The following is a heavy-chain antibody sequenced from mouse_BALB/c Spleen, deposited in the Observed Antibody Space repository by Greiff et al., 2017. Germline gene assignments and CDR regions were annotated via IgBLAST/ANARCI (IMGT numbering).Heavy chain of an antibody. Sequence: EVQRVESGGGLVQPGGSLRLSCATSGFTFTDYYMSWVRQPPGKALEWLGFIRNKANGYTTEYSASVKGRFTISRDNSQSILYLQMNTLRAEDSATYYCARDIPRYYDSSPYYAMDYWGQGTSVTVSS. D-gene: IGHD1-1*01. CDR1: GFTFTDYY. CDR2: IRNKANGYTT. V-gene: IGHV7-3*02. CDR3: ARDIPRYYDSSPYYAMDY. J-gene: IGHJ4*01.